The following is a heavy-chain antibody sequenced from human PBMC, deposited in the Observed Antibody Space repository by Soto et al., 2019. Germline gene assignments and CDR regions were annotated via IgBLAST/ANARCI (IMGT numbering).Heavy chain of an antibody. V-gene: IGHV3-30-3*01. CDR2: ISYDGSNK. J-gene: IGHJ6*02. D-gene: IGHD5-18*01. CDR1: GFTFSSYA. CDR3: ARLVDTAMVYDYGMGV. Sequence: PGGSLRLSCAASGFTFSSYAMHWVRQAPGKGLEWVAVISYDGSNKYYADSVKGRFTISRDNSKNTLYLQMNSLRAEDTAVYYCARLVDTAMVYDYGMGVWGQGTTVTVSS.